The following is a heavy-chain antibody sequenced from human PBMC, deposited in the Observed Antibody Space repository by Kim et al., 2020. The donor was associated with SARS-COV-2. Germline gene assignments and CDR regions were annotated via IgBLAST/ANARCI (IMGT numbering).Heavy chain of an antibody. D-gene: IGHD3-3*01. J-gene: IGHJ4*02. CDR3: ARVYFSPLRFLEWSELYY. V-gene: IGHV1-2*02. CDR2: INPNSGGT. CDR1: GYTFTGYY. Sequence: ASVKVSCKASGYTFTGYYMHWVRQAPGQGLEWMGWINPNSGGTNYAQKFQGRVTMTRDTSISTAYMELSRLRSDDTAVYYCARVYFSPLRFLEWSELYYWGQGTLVTVSS.